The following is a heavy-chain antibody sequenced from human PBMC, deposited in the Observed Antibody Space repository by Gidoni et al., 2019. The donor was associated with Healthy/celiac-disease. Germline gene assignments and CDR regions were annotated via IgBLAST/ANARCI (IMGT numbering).Heavy chain of an antibody. Sequence: EVQLVESGGGWGKPGGSVRRSGAASGFTFRNAWMSWVRQAPGKGLEWVGRIKSNTDGGTTDYAAPVKGRFTISRDDSKNTLYLQMNSLKSEDTAVYYCTTDFDYWGQGTLVTVSS. V-gene: IGHV3-15*01. J-gene: IGHJ4*02. CDR2: IKSNTDGGTT. CDR3: TTDFDY. CDR1: GFTFRNAW.